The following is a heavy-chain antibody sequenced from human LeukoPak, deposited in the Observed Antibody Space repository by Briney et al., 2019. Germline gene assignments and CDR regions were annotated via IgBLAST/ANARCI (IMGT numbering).Heavy chain of an antibody. CDR1: GYSISSGYY. D-gene: IGHD1-1*01. CDR3: ARVKTKTGTTQYYFDY. Sequence: SETLSLTCAVSGYSISSGYYWGWIRPPPGKGLEWIGSIYHSGSTYYNPSLKSRVTISVDTSKNQFSLKLSSVTAADTAVYYCARVKTKTGTTQYYFDYWGQGTLVTVSS. J-gene: IGHJ4*02. CDR2: IYHSGST. V-gene: IGHV4-38-2*01.